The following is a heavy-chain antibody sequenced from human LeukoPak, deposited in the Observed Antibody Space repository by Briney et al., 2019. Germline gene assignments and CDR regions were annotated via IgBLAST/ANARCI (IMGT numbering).Heavy chain of an antibody. CDR2: ISGSGGST. D-gene: IGHD3-10*01. Sequence: PGGSLRPSCAASGFTFSSYAMSWVRQAPGKGLEWVSAISGSGGSTYYADSVKGRFTISRDNSKNTLYLQMNSLRAEDTAVYYCAKSRKYYYGSGSLSSLDAFDIWGQGTMVTVSS. CDR3: AKSRKYYYGSGSLSSLDAFDI. J-gene: IGHJ3*02. CDR1: GFTFSSYA. V-gene: IGHV3-23*01.